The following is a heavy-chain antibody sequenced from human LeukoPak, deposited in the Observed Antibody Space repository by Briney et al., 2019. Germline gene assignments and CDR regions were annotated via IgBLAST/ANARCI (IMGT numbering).Heavy chain of an antibody. D-gene: IGHD4-17*01. J-gene: IGHJ4*02. V-gene: IGHV4-59*01. CDR1: GGSISSYY. CDR2: IYYSGST. Sequence: PSETLSLTCTVSGGSISSYYWSWIRQPPGKGLEWIGYIYYSGSTNYNPSLKSRVTISVDTSKNQFSLKLSSVTAADTAVYYCARVFYGDYESLYYFDYWGQGTLVTVSS. CDR3: ARVFYGDYESLYYFDY.